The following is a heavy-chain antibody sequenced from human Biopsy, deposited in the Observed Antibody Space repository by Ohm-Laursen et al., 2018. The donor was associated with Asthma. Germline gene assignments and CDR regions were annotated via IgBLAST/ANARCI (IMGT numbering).Heavy chain of an antibody. CDR1: GFTFSSYG. D-gene: IGHD6-13*01. J-gene: IGHJ4*02. CDR2: ISHDGTTK. V-gene: IGHV3-30*18. CDR3: AKGWYFDS. Sequence: SLRLSCAATGFTFSSYGMNWVRQAPGKGLEWVAIISHDGTTKYYADSVKGRFTISRDNSRDTVSLQMNSLRADGTAVYYCAKGWYFDSWGQGTQVTVSS.